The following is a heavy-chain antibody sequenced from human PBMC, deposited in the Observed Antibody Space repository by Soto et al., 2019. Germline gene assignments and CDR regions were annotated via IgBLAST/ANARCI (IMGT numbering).Heavy chain of an antibody. V-gene: IGHV1-69*19. CDR3: AREVQVHTPAFVY. CDR1: GGTFNTYA. Sequence: QVQLVQSGAEMKQPGSSVKVSCQSSGGTFNTYAMNWVRQAPGQGPEWMGDISPMFGAANYAPKFQGRVTITADESRGTSYMQLSRLPSEVTALYFCAREVQVHTPAFVYWGQGTLVTVSS. D-gene: IGHD3-10*01. CDR2: ISPMFGAA. J-gene: IGHJ4*02.